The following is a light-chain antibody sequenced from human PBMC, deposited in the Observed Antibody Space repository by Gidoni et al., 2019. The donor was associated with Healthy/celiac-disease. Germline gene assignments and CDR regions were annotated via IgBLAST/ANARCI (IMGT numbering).Light chain of an antibody. Sequence: DIQMTQSPSSLSASVGDRVTITYRASQSISSYLNWYQQKPGKAPKLLIYAASSLQSGVPSRFSGSGSGTDFTRTISSLQPEDFATYYCQQSYSTPITFGQGTRLEIK. CDR3: QQSYSTPIT. J-gene: IGKJ5*01. CDR2: AAS. V-gene: IGKV1-39*01. CDR1: QSISSY.